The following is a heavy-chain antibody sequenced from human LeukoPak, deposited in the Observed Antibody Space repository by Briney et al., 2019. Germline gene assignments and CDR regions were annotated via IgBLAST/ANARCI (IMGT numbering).Heavy chain of an antibody. J-gene: IGHJ4*02. CDR1: GGSISGYF. CDR2: IYSSGTA. V-gene: IGHV4-4*07. CDR3: ARGTEKTRISGYSSFDH. Sequence: SETLSLTCTVSGGSISGYFGTWIRQPAGKEVEGGGRIYSSGTAYYNPSLESRVTISLDTFNNQFSLKVTSVPAADTAVYYCARGTEKTRISGYSSFDHWGRGLLVTVSS. D-gene: IGHD5-12*01.